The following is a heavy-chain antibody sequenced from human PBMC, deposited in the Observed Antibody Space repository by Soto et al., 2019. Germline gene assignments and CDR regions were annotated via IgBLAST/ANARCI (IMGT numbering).Heavy chain of an antibody. CDR2: ITPMSGTT. CDR3: ARGVSMAGRPGFSHH. CDR1: GETFRRDV. V-gene: IGHV1-69*06. J-gene: IGHJ1*01. D-gene: IGHD6-6*01. Sequence: SVKVSCKAPGETFRRDVISWVRQAPGQGLEWLGGITPMSGTTDYAQKFQGRVTISADKSTGTAYFELSSLTFDDTGVYYCARGVSMAGRPGFSHHWGQGSLVTVSS.